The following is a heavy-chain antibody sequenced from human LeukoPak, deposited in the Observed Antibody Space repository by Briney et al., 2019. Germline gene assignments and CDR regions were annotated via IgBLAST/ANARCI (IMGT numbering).Heavy chain of an antibody. V-gene: IGHV3-30-3*01. D-gene: IGHD6-19*01. CDR3: ARDLEAVAVDY. J-gene: IGHJ4*02. CDR2: ISYDGSNK. CDR1: GFTYSSYA. Sequence: GGSLRLSCAASGFTYSSYAMHWVRQAPGKGLEWVAVISYDGSNKYYADSVKGRFTISRDNSKNTLYLQMNSLRAEDTAVYYCARDLEAVAVDYWGQGTLVTVSS.